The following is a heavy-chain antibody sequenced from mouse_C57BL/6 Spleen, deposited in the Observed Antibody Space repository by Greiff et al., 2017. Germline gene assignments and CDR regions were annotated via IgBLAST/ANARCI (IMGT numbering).Heavy chain of an antibody. D-gene: IGHD2-4*01. V-gene: IGHV10-1*01. Sequence: GGGLVQPKGSLKLSCAASGFSFNTYAMNWVRQAPGKGLEWVARIRSKSNNYATYYADSVKDRLTISRDDSESMLYLQMNNLKTEDTAMYYCVRRGISPAYAMDYWGQGTSGTGSS. CDR3: VRRGISPAYAMDY. CDR1: GFSFNTYA. J-gene: IGHJ4*01. CDR2: IRSKSNNYAT.